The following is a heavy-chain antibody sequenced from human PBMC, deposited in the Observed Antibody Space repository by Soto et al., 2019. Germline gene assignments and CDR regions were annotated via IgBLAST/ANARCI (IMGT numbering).Heavy chain of an antibody. V-gene: IGHV1-69*12. Sequence: QVQLVQSGAEVKKPGSSVTVSCKASGGTFSSYAISWVRQAPGQGLEWMGGIIPIFGTANYAQKFQGRVTITADEATSGAGEELSRLRSEDTGVDYGAGEGGEYSSASEVRGRCYGSGMDVLGQGTTVTLSS. CDR2: IIPIFGTA. CDR3: AGEGGEYSSASEVRGRCYGSGMDV. D-gene: IGHD6-6*01. J-gene: IGHJ6*01. CDR1: GGTFSSYA.